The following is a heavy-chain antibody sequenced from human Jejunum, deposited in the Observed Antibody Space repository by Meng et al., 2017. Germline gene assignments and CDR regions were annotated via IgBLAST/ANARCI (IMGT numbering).Heavy chain of an antibody. D-gene: IGHD6-19*01. Sequence: ASVKVSCKTSGYTFTDYYLHWARQAPGQGLEWMGRINPNSGASNYAQEFQGRVTMTGDTSLSTAYLELTRLTSDDTAVYYCARDEGFPSSGWYVQHYWGQGTLVTVSS. J-gene: IGHJ4*02. V-gene: IGHV1-2*06. CDR1: GYTFTDYY. CDR2: INPNSGAS. CDR3: ARDEGFPSSGWYVQHY.